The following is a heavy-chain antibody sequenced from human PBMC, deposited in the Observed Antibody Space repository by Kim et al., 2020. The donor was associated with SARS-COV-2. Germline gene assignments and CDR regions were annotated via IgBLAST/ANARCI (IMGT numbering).Heavy chain of an antibody. J-gene: IGHJ3*02. CDR1: GFTVSSNY. CDR2: IYSGGST. D-gene: IGHD2-21*02. CDR3: ARAIYCGGDCYPESDAFDI. V-gene: IGHV3-66*01. Sequence: GGSLRLSCAASGFTVSSNYMSWVRQAPGKGLEWVSVIYSGGSTYYADYVKGRFTISRDNSKNTLYLQMNSMRAEDTAVYYCARAIYCGGDCYPESDAFDIWGQGTMVTVSS.